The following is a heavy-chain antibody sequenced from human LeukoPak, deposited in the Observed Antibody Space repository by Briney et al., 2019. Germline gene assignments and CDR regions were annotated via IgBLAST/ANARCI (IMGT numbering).Heavy chain of an antibody. D-gene: IGHD4-11*01. Sequence: SETLSLTCTVSGGSISSGSYYWSWIRQPAGKGLEWIGRIYTSGSTNYNPSLKSRVTISVDTSKNQFSLKLSSVTAADTAVYYCARGRSLGSNYYFDYWGQGTLVTVSS. J-gene: IGHJ4*02. CDR3: ARGRSLGSNYYFDY. CDR2: IYTSGST. CDR1: GGSISSGSYY. V-gene: IGHV4-61*02.